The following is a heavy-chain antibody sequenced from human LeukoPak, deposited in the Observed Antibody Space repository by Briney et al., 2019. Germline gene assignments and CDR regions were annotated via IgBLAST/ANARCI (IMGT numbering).Heavy chain of an antibody. J-gene: IGHJ4*02. D-gene: IGHD3-16*01. CDR1: GFAFSDYS. CDR3: ASGGATVWGY. CDR2: ITSDSNLI. V-gene: IGHV3-21*06. Sequence: GGSLRLSCAASGFAFSDYSMNWVRQAPGKGLEWISAITSDSNLIYYADSMRGRITISRDNAENSAYLQMNGLRAEDTAIYCCASGGATVWGYWGQGALVIVSS.